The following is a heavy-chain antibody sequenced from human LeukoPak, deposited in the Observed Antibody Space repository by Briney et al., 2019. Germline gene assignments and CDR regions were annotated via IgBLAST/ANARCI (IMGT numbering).Heavy chain of an antibody. CDR1: GGSISSGGYY. D-gene: IGHD3-10*01. J-gene: IGHJ6*02. CDR2: IYYSGST. CDR3: ARGPGGSGTRPPYTFYYGMDV. V-gene: IGHV4-31*03. Sequence: PSQTLSLTCTVSGGSISSGGYYWTWIRQHPGKGLEWIGYIYYSGSTYYNPSLKSRVTISVDTSKNQFSLRLSSVTAADTAVYYCARGPGGSGTRPPYTFYYGMDVWGQGTTVTVSS.